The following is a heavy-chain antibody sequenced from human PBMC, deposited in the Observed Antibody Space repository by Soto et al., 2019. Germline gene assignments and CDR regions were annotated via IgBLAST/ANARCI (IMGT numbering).Heavy chain of an antibody. J-gene: IGHJ4*02. CDR2: ISSSSSTI. Sequence: PGGSMRLSCAASGFPFSSYSMNWVRQAPGKGLEWVSYISSSSSTIYYADSVKGRFTISRDDAKNSLYLQINSLRAEDTALYYCARDGFQYDDGGYYEFDYRGQGTLVTVS. D-gene: IGHD3-22*01. V-gene: IGHV3-48*04. CDR3: ARDGFQYDDGGYYEFDY. CDR1: GFPFSSYS.